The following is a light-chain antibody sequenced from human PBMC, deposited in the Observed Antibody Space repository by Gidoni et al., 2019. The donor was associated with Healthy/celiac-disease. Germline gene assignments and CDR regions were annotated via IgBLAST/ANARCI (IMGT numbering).Light chain of an antibody. V-gene: IGKV3-20*01. Sequence: ELVFTWSPRTLSLPPRERATPTCRASQSVSSSYLACYQQKPGQPPRLLIYGASSRAPGIPDRFSGGGSGTDFTLTISRMEPEDFAVYYCQQYDSSPRYSFGQGTKLEIK. CDR2: GAS. CDR1: QSVSSSY. J-gene: IGKJ2*03. CDR3: QQYDSSPRYS.